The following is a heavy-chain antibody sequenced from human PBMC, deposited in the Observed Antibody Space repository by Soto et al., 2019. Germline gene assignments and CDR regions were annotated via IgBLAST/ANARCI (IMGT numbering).Heavy chain of an antibody. CDR2: ISAYNGNT. CDR1: GYTFTSYG. J-gene: IGHJ6*02. V-gene: IGHV1-18*01. Sequence: ASGKVCCKASGYTFTSYGISWGRQAPGQGLEWMGWISAYNGNTNYAQKLQGRVTMTTDTSTSTAYMELRSLRSDDTAVYYCASVRPSRIAAAGLFMDVWGRGTTVTVSS. CDR3: ASVRPSRIAAAGLFMDV. D-gene: IGHD6-13*01.